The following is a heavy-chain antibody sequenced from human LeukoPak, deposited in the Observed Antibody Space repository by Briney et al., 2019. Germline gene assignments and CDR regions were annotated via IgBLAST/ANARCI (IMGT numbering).Heavy chain of an antibody. V-gene: IGHV3-11*01. Sequence: GWSLRLSCAASGFTFSDYYMSWIRQAPGKGLEWVSYISSSGSTIYYADSVKGRFTISRDNAKNSLHLQMNSLRAEDTAVYYCARGYYMIVGNWFDPWGQGTLVTVSS. D-gene: IGHD1-26*01. CDR2: ISSSGSTI. CDR1: GFTFSDYY. CDR3: ARGYYMIVGNWFDP. J-gene: IGHJ5*02.